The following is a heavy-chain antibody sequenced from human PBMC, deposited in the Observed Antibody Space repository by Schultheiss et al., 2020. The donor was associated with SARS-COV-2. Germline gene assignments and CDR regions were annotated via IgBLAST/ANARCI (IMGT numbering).Heavy chain of an antibody. J-gene: IGHJ6*03. CDR1: GFTFSSYS. CDR2: ISSSSSYI. V-gene: IGHV3-21*03. D-gene: IGHD3-3*01. CDR3: TTTITIFDYYMDV. Sequence: GGSLRLSCAASGFTFSSYSMNWVRQAPGKGLEWVSSISSSSSYIYYADSVKGRFTISRDNAKNSLYLQMNSLKTEDTAVYYCTTTITIFDYYMDVWGKGTTVTVSS.